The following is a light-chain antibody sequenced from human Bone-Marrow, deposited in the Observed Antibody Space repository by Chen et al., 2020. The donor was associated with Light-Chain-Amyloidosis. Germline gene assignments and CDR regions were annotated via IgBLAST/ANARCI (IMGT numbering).Light chain of an antibody. CDR1: SGDIATNY. CDR2: END. V-gene: IGLV6-57*03. CDR3: QSYATNTWI. J-gene: IGLJ3*02. Sequence: NFILTQDHSVSEAPGKTVTISCTRSSGDIATNYVQWYQQRPGSAPTTVIHENDLRPSGVPDRFSGSIDTSSNSASLPISGLETEDEADYYCQSYATNTWIFGGGTHLTVL.